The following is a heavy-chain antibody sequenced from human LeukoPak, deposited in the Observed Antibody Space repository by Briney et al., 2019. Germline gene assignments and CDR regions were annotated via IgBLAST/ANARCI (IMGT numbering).Heavy chain of an antibody. CDR2: ISYDGSNK. D-gene: IGHD3-10*01. CDR3: AKDPDFYGSGRLPSDY. J-gene: IGHJ4*02. CDR1: GFTFSSYA. Sequence: GRSLRLSCAASGFTFSSYAMHWVRQAPGKGLEWVAVISYDGSNKYYADSVKGRFTISRDNSKNTLYLQMNSLRAEDTAVYYCAKDPDFYGSGRLPSDYWGQGTLVTVSS. V-gene: IGHV3-30-3*01.